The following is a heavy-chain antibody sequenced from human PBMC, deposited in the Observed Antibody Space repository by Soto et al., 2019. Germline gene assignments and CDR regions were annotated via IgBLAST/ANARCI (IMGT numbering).Heavy chain of an antibody. J-gene: IGHJ4*02. CDR2: ISPSGT. D-gene: IGHD3-10*01. V-gene: IGHV3-23*01. CDR3: AKEYYYGSAGAYDY. CDR1: KFTFSSYP. Sequence: VQLLESGGGLVQPGESLRLSCVASKFTFSSYPMSWVRQAPGKGLEWVSGISPSGTYYADSVKGRFTISRDNSQNTLSLQMNSLRAEDTAVYYCAKEYYYGSAGAYDYWGQGTLVTVSS.